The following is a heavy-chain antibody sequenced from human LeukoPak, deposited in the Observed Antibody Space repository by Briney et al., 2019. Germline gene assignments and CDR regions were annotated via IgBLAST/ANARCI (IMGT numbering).Heavy chain of an antibody. D-gene: IGHD6-19*01. CDR2: INNSGST. CDR3: ARERVAGVYNWFDP. J-gene: IGHJ5*02. Sequence: PSETLSLTCAVYGGSFSGYYWSWIRQPPGKGREWIGEINNSGSTNYNPSLKSRVTISVHTTKNQFSLKLSSVTAADTAVYYCARERVAGVYNWFDPWGQGTLVTVSS. V-gene: IGHV4-34*01. CDR1: GGSFSGYY.